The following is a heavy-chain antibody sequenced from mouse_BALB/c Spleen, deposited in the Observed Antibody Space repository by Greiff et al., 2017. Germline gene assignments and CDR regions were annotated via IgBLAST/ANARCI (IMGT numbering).Heavy chain of an antibody. V-gene: IGHV2-9*02. J-gene: IGHJ4*01. Sequence: QVQLKESGPGLVAPSQSLSITCTVSGFSLTSYGVHWVRQPPGKGLEWLGVIWAGGSTNYNSALMSRLSISKDNSKSQVFLKMNSLQTDDTAMYYCARDDAYPMDYWGQGTSVTVSS. D-gene: IGHD2-10*01. CDR1: GFSLTSYG. CDR3: ARDDAYPMDY. CDR2: IWAGGST.